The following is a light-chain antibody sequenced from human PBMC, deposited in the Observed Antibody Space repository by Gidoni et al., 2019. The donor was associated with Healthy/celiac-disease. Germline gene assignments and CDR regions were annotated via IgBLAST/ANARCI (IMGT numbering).Light chain of an antibody. CDR1: SSDVGSSNL. Sequence: QSALTQPASVSGSPGQSITISCTGTSSDVGSSNLVSWYQQHPGKAPKLMIYEVSKRPSGVSNRFSGSKSGNTASLTIFGLQDEDEADYYCCSYAGSSVVVFGGGTKRTVL. J-gene: IGLJ2*01. CDR3: CSYAGSSVVV. V-gene: IGLV2-23*02. CDR2: EVS.